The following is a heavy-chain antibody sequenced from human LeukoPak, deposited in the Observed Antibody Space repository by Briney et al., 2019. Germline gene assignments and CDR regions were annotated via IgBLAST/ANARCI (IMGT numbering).Heavy chain of an antibody. CDR1: GGTFSSYA. J-gene: IGHJ4*02. CDR2: IIPIFGTT. Sequence: ASVKVSCKASGGTFSSYAIGWVRQAPGQGLEWMGGIIPIFGTTNYAQKFQGRVTITTDESTSTAYMELSSLRSEDTAVYYCARDYGSGSLHYWGQGTLVTVSS. V-gene: IGHV1-69*05. D-gene: IGHD3-10*01. CDR3: ARDYGSGSLHY.